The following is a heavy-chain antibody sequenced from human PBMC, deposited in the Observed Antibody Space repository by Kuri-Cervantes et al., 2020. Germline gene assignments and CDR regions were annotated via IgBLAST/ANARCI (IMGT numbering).Heavy chain of an antibody. CDR2: ISYDGSNE. J-gene: IGHJ6*03. D-gene: IGHD5-18*01. CDR3: AKDKRSYTPGPRNYMDV. V-gene: IGHV3-30*18. CDR1: GFTFRNHD. Sequence: GESLKISCAASGFTFRNHDMHWVRQAPGMGLEWVAVISYDGSNENYGDSVKGRYTISRDNSKNTLYLQMNSLRAEDTAVYYCAKDKRSYTPGPRNYMDVWGKETTVTVSS.